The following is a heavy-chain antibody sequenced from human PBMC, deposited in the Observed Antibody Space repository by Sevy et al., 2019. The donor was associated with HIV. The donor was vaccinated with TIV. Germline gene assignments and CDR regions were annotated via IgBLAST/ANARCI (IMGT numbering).Heavy chain of an antibody. Sequence: SETLSLTCTVSGGSIIFYYWNWIRQPPGKGLEWIGHIYYSGTTNYNPSLRSRVTISLDTSKNQISLKMNSVTPADTAIYYCARDQGTSGPRIPFYWGQGTPVTVSS. V-gene: IGHV4-59*01. J-gene: IGHJ4*02. CDR3: ARDQGTSGPRIPFY. CDR2: IYYSGTT. CDR1: GGSIIFYY. D-gene: IGHD2-8*01.